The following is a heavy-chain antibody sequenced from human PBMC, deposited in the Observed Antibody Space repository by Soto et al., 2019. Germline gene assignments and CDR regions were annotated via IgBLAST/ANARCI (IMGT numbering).Heavy chain of an antibody. Sequence: QVQLVASGGGVVQPGRSLRLSCAASGFTFSSYGMHWVRQAPGKGLEWVAVIWYDGSNKYYADSVKGRFTISRDNSKNTLYLQMNSLRAEDTAVYYCARGSRGDAFDIWGQGTMVTVSS. V-gene: IGHV3-33*01. CDR1: GFTFSSYG. J-gene: IGHJ3*02. CDR2: IWYDGSNK. CDR3: ARGSRGDAFDI.